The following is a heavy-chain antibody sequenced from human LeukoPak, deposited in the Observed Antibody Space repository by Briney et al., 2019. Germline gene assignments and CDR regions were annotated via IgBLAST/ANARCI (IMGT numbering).Heavy chain of an antibody. CDR2: ISPIFGTA. J-gene: IGHJ4*02. CDR3: ARGEGNSGYDPYFDY. D-gene: IGHD5-12*01. CDR1: GGTFSSYA. V-gene: IGHV1-69*01. Sequence: SVKVSCKASGGTFSSYAISWVRQAPGQGLEWMGGISPIFGTANYAQKFQGRVTITADESTSTAYMELSSLRSEDTAVYYFARGEGNSGYDPYFDYWGQGTLVAVSS.